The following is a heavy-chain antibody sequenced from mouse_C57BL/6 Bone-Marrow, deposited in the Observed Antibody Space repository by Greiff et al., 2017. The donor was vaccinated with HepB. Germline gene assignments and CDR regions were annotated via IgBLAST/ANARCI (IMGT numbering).Heavy chain of an antibody. V-gene: IGHV1-42*01. J-gene: IGHJ2*01. D-gene: IGHD1-1*01. CDR1: GYSFTGYY. CDR2: INPSTGGT. CDR3: ARSRTTVVAPTFYFDY. Sequence: EVQLQQSGPELVKPGASVKISCKASGYSFTGYYMNWVKQSPEKSLEWIGEINPSTGGTTYNQKFKAKATLTVDKSSSTAYMQLKSLTSEDSAVYYCARSRTTVVAPTFYFDYWGQGTTLTVSS.